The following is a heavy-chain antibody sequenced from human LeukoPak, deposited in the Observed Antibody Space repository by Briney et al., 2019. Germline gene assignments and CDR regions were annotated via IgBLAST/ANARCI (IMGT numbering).Heavy chain of an antibody. D-gene: IGHD2-15*01. CDR3: SRHMRGGSIDY. V-gene: IGHV4-4*09. CDR1: GGSISSYY. J-gene: IGHJ4*02. CDR2: IYTSGST. Sequence: SETLSLTCTVSGGSISSYYWSWIRQPPGKGLEWIGYIYTSGSTNYNPSLKSRVTLSVDTSQNQFSLKPSSVTAADSAGYYFSRHMRGGSIDYWGQGTLVTVSS.